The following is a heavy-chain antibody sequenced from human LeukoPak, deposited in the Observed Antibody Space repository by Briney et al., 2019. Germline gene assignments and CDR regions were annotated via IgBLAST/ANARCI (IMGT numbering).Heavy chain of an antibody. J-gene: IGHJ4*02. CDR2: ISGSGGST. CDR3: AKDLGDSSGYYYGFDY. V-gene: IGHV3-23*01. Sequence: PWGSLRLSCAASGFTFSNYAISWVRQAPGKGLEWVSTISGSGGSTYYADSVKGRFTISRDNSKNTLYLQMNSLRAEDTAVYYCAKDLGDSSGYYYGFDYWGQGTLVTVSS. D-gene: IGHD3-22*01. CDR1: GFTFSNYA.